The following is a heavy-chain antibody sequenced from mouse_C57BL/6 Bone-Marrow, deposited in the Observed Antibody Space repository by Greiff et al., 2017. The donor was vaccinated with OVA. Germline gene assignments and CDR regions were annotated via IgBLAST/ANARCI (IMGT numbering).Heavy chain of an antibody. CDR1: GFTFSDYY. J-gene: IGHJ1*03. Sequence: EVKVVESEGGLVQPGSSMKLSCTASGFTFSDYYMAWVRQVPEKGLEWVANINYDGSSTYYLDSLKSRFIISRDNAKNILYLQMSSLKSEDTATYYCARRGATVVATGGYFDVWGTGTTVTVSS. D-gene: IGHD1-1*01. CDR2: INYDGSST. CDR3: ARRGATVVATGGYFDV. V-gene: IGHV5-16*01.